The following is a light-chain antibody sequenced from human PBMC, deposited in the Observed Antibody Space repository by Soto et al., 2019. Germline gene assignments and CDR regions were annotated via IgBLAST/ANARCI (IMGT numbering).Light chain of an antibody. CDR2: KAS. J-gene: IGKJ1*01. Sequence: DIQMTQSPSTLSASVGDRVTITCRASQTISTWLAWYQQKPGKAPKLLIYKASALESGVPSRFSGSGSGTEFTLTISSLRPDDFATYYCQHYNSYSEAFGQGTKVELK. CDR3: QHYNSYSEA. V-gene: IGKV1-5*03. CDR1: QTISTW.